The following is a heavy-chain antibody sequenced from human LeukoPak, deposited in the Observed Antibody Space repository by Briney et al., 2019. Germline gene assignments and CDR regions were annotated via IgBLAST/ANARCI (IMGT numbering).Heavy chain of an antibody. D-gene: IGHD6-6*01. CDR1: GFTFSSFD. Sequence: GGSLRLSCAASGFTFSSFDMHWVRQAPGKGLDWEAFIWYDGSNKYYADSVKGRFTISRDNSKNTLYLQMNSLRAEDTAVYYCARGASSSTALTQYYYYYYGMDVWGQGTTVTVSS. CDR2: IWYDGSNK. CDR3: ARGASSSTALTQYYYYYYGMDV. J-gene: IGHJ6*02. V-gene: IGHV3-33*01.